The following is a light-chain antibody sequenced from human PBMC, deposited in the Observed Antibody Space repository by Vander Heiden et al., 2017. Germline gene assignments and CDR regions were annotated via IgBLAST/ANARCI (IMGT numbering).Light chain of an antibody. CDR3: QQRSNWHPFT. V-gene: IGKV3-11*01. J-gene: IGKJ3*01. CDR1: QSGSSY. CDR2: DAS. Sequence: DIVLTPSPATPSLPPGERATPSSSATQSGSSYFACYQQKPAQAPRHLIYDASNRATGIPARFSGSGSATDFTITISSLEPEDVAVDYCQQRSNWHPFTFGPGTKVDIK.